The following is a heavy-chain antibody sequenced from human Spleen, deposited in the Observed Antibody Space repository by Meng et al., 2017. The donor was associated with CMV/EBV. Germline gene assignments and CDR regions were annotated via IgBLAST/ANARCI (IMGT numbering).Heavy chain of an antibody. CDR2: IYSSGST. CDR1: GGSIRCYS. D-gene: IGHD2-21*02. CDR3: ARVGAYCGGDCYLDY. Sequence: VQLQESGPGRVKPSGTLSLPCTVSGGSIRCYSWSWIRQPAGKGLEWIGRIYSSGSTNYNPSLKSRVTVSVDTSKTQFSLRLSSVTAADTAVYYCARVGAYCGGDCYLDYWGQGTLVTVSS. J-gene: IGHJ4*02. V-gene: IGHV4-4*07.